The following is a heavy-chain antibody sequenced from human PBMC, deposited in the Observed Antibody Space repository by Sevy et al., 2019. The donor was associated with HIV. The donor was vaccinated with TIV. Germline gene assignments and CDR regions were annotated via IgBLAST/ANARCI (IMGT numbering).Heavy chain of an antibody. CDR1: GYTLTELS. Sequence: ASVKVSCKVSGYTLTELSMHWVRQAPGKGLEWMGGFDPEDGETIYAQKFQGRVTMTEDTSTDTAYMELSSLRSEDTAVYYCATDLSESVWRFSSSPYWGQGTLVTVSS. D-gene: IGHD6-6*01. V-gene: IGHV1-24*01. CDR3: ATDLSESVWRFSSSPY. CDR2: FDPEDGET. J-gene: IGHJ4*02.